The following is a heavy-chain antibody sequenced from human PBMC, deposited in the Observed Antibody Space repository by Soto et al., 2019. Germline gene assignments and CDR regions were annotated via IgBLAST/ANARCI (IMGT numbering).Heavy chain of an antibody. V-gene: IGHV3-64*01. D-gene: IGHD6-19*01. CDR3: ARAVAGTTPNWFDP. Sequence: VQLVESGGGLVQPGGSLRLSCAASGFTFSSYAMHWVRQAPGKGLEYVSAISSNGGSTYYANSVKGRFTISRDNSKNTLYLQMGSLRAEDMAVYYCARAVAGTTPNWFDPWGQGTLVTVSS. CDR2: ISSNGGST. CDR1: GFTFSSYA. J-gene: IGHJ5*02.